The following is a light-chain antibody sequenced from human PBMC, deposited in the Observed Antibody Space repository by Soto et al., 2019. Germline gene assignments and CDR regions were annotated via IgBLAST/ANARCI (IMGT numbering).Light chain of an antibody. CDR3: QQYYTTPLT. Sequence: DIVMTQSPDSLAVSLGERATINCKSSQSVLYSSNNKNYLAWYQQKPGQPPKLLIYWASTRESGVPDRFSGSWSGTDFTLTISSLQAEDVAVYYCQQYYTTPLTFGGGTKGELK. V-gene: IGKV4-1*01. CDR1: QSVLYSSNNKNY. CDR2: WAS. J-gene: IGKJ4*01.